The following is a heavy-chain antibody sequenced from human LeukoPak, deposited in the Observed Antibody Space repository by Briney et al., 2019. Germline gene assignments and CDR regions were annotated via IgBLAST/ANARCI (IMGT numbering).Heavy chain of an antibody. D-gene: IGHD4-17*01. CDR1: GGTFSSYA. V-gene: IGHV1-69*13. Sequence: SVKVSCKASGGTFSSYAISWVRKAPGQGLEWMVGIIPIFGAANYAQKFQGRVTITADESTSTAYMELSSLRSEDTAVYYCAGSTVTRLAEYFQHWGQGTLVTVSS. J-gene: IGHJ1*01. CDR3: AGSTVTRLAEYFQH. CDR2: IIPIFGAA.